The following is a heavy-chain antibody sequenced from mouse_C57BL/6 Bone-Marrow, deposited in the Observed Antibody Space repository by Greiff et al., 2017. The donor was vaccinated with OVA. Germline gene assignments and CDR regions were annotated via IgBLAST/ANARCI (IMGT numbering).Heavy chain of an antibody. CDR1: GYAFTNYL. CDR3: ARGGLRRQAAMDY. D-gene: IGHD2-4*01. V-gene: IGHV1-54*01. J-gene: IGHJ4*01. Sequence: VQLQQSGAELVRPGTSVKVSCKASGYAFTNYLIEWVKQRPGQGLEWIGVINPGSGGTNYNEKFKGKATLTADKSSSTAYMQLSSLTSEDSAVYFCARGGLRRQAAMDYWGQGTSVTVSS. CDR2: INPGSGGT.